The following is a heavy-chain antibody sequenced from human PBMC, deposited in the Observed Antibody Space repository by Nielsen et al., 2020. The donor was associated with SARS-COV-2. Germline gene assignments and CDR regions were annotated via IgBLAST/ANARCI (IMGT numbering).Heavy chain of an antibody. CDR2: ISTYSGDT. D-gene: IGHD4-17*01. V-gene: IGHV1-18*01. CDR3: ARHGDSFLGGLDI. J-gene: IGHJ3*02. Sequence: ASVKVSCKASGYTFTSYGISWVRQAPGQGLEWMGRISTYSGDTKYAEKFQGRVILTTDRSTSTVYMEMRGLRSDDTAVYYCARHGDSFLGGLDIWGQGTMVTVSS. CDR1: GYTFTSYG.